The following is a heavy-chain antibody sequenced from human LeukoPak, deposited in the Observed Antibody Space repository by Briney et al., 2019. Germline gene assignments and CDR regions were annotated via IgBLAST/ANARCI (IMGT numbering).Heavy chain of an antibody. D-gene: IGHD3-16*01. J-gene: IGHJ4*02. CDR1: GGSFSGYY. CDR3: ARGIRVSWGY. V-gene: IGHV4-34*01. Sequence: SETLSLTCAVYGGSFSGYYWSWIRQPPGKGLEWIGEINHSGSTNYNPSLKSRVTISVDTSKNQFSLKLSSVTAADTAVYYFARGIRVSWGYWGQGTLVTVSS. CDR2: INHSGST.